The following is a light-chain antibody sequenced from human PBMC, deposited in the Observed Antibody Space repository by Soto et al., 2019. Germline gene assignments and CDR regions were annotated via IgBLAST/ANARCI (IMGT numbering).Light chain of an antibody. CDR3: QAYDYSLTAFV. CDR2: GNR. Sequence: QSVLTQPPSVSGVPGQRVTISCTGNNSNLGAGYDVHWYQHLPGAAPKLVVFGNRNRPSGVPERFSGSKSGTSASLAITGLQAEDEADYYCQAYDYSLTAFVFGGGTKLTVL. V-gene: IGLV1-40*01. CDR1: NSNLGAGYD. J-gene: IGLJ3*02.